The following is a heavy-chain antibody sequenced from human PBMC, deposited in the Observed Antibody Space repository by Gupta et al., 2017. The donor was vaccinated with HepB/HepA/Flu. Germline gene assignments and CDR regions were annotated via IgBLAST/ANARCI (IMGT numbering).Heavy chain of an antibody. J-gene: IGHJ4*02. CDR1: GFTFSFHA. CDR3: ARDAVLNYDFWSGRLDY. D-gene: IGHD3-3*01. V-gene: IGHV3-33*01. Sequence: QVHLAESGGGVVQPGRSLRLSCAASGFTFSFHAMHWVRQTPGKGLEWVAGIWNDGSKQRYVESVRGRLTISRDNSKTTLYLQMNTLRAEDTALYYCARDAVLNYDFWSGRLDYWGQGTLVTVSS. CDR2: IWNDGSKQ.